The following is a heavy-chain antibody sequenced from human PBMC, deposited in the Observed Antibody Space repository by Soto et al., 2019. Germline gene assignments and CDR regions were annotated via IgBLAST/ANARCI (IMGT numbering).Heavy chain of an antibody. CDR1: GYSFTNHY. D-gene: IGHD3-22*01. CDR2: IYPDDSDT. CDR3: ARPRLSGYVVDY. J-gene: IGHJ4*02. Sequence: GESLKISCKASGYSFTNHYIGWVRQMPGKGLEWMGIIYPDDSDTKYSPSFQGQVTISADKSISTAYLQWSSLKASDTAMYYCARPRLSGYVVDYWGQGTLVTVSS. V-gene: IGHV5-51*01.